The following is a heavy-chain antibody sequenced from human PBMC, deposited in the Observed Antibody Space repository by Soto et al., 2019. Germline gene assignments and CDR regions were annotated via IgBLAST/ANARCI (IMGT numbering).Heavy chain of an antibody. J-gene: IGHJ4*02. D-gene: IGHD3-16*01. CDR3: AREMYTTRGSPFDY. V-gene: IGHV1-46*01. CDR1: GYPFTSYY. Sequence: ASVKVSCKASGYPFTSYYVHWVRQASGQGLEWMGFINPSSGSTSYAQKFQGRVTMTRDTSTSTVYMEVSSLRSEDTAVYYCAREMYTTRGSPFDYWGQRTLVTVSS. CDR2: INPSSGST.